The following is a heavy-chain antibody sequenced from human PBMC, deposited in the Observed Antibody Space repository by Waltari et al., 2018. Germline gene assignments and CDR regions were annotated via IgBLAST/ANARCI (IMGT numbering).Heavy chain of an antibody. CDR2: TSYSVGT. CDR1: GGSISSTSDY. D-gene: IGHD3-3*01. CDR3: ARLVFGVVNLGWNNYYYMDV. J-gene: IGHJ6*03. Sequence: QLQLQESGPGLVKPSETLSLTCTVSGGSISSTSDYWGWIRQPPGKGLEWMGTTSYSVGTYYCPSLKSRVTISMDTSKNHFSLKLNSVTAADTAVYYCARLVFGVVNLGWNNYYYMDVWGKGTTVTVSS. V-gene: IGHV4-39*02.